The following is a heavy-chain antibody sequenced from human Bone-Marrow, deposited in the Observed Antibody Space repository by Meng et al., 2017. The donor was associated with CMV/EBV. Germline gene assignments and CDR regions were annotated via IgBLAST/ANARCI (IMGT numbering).Heavy chain of an antibody. D-gene: IGHD2/OR15-2a*01. CDR1: GFTVSGNY. Sequence: ATGFTVSGNYMNWVRQAAGKGLEGVSVIYSGGSTYYADSVKGRLTISKDNSKNMLYLQMSSLRVEDTAVYYCARDIWVSEYKMVDYWGQGTLVTVSS. CDR2: IYSGGST. CDR3: ARDIWVSEYKMVDY. V-gene: IGHV3-53*01. J-gene: IGHJ4*02.